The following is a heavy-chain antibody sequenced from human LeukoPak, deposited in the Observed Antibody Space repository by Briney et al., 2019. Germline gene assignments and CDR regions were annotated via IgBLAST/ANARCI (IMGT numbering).Heavy chain of an antibody. J-gene: IGHJ3*02. CDR1: GGSISSRNYS. CDR2: IYHSGNT. D-gene: IGHD3-22*01. V-gene: IGHV4-30-2*01. Sequence: PSETLSLTCTVSGGSISSRNYSWSWIRQPPGKGLEWIGYIYHSGNTYSNPSLKSRVTISVDRSKNQFSLKMSSVTAADTAVYYCARDLKLDGSSGYYAFDIWGQGTMVTVSS. CDR3: ARDLKLDGSSGYYAFDI.